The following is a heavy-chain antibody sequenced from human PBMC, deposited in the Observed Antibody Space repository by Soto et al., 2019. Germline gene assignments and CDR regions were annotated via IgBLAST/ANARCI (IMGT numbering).Heavy chain of an antibody. CDR1: GFTFSSYA. J-gene: IGHJ5*01. D-gene: IGHD1-7*01. CDR3: AKDRSTGTSPFWFDP. V-gene: IGHV3-23*01. CDR2: IRGSAGST. Sequence: GGSLRLCCAASGFTFSSYAMSWDSPAPGKGLKSVSAIRGSAGSTYYADTVKGRITTTRDNTKNTLHRQMNSLRAEDTGEYFGAKDRSTGTSPFWFDPWGQGTLVTVSS.